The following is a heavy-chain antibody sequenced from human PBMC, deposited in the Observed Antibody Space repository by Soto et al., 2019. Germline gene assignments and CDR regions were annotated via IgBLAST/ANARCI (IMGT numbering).Heavy chain of an antibody. J-gene: IGHJ3*02. CDR1: GFTFSDAW. CDR2: LRSKTAGGTT. V-gene: IGHV3-15*01. Sequence: EVQLVESGGGLVKPGGSLRLSCAASGFTFSDAWMNWVRQAPGKGLEWVGRLRSKTAGGTTDYAAPIKGRFTLSRDDSKNTLYLQMNSLKTEDTALYYCATDLGDVFTGYPYQGFDSWGQGTMVTVSS. CDR3: ATDLGDVFTGYPYQGFDS. D-gene: IGHD3-9*01.